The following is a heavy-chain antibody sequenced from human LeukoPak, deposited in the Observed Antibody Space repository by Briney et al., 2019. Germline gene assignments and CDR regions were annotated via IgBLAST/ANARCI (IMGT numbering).Heavy chain of an antibody. CDR2: ISSSSSYI. CDR3: ARASTIGTSFDY. Sequence: GGSLRLSCAASGFTFSSYSMNWVRQAPGKGLEWVSSISSSSSYIYYADSVKGRFTISRDNAKNSLYLQMNSLRAEDTAAYYCARASTIGTSFDYWGQGTLVTVSS. D-gene: IGHD1-1*01. CDR1: GFTFSSYS. J-gene: IGHJ4*02. V-gene: IGHV3-21*01.